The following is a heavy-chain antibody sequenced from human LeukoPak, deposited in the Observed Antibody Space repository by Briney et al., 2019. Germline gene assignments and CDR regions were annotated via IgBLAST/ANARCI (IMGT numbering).Heavy chain of an antibody. V-gene: IGHV3-11*01. Sequence: GGSLRLSCAASGFTFSDYYMSWIRQAPGKGLEWVSYISSSGSTIYYADSVKGRFTISRDNAKNSLYLQMNSLRAEDTAVYYCARSDYYDSSGYYQDSPIDYWGQGTLVTVSS. J-gene: IGHJ4*02. CDR2: ISSSGSTI. D-gene: IGHD3-22*01. CDR3: ARSDYYDSSGYYQDSPIDY. CDR1: GFTFSDYY.